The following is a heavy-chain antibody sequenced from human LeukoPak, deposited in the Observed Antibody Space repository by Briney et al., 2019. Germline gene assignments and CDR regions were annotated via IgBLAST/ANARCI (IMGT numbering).Heavy chain of an antibody. J-gene: IGHJ2*01. CDR1: GLAFSDYA. D-gene: IGHD3-10*01. CDR2: ISSNGGRA. V-gene: IGHV3-64D*06. CDR3: VKDGGSGSYTNWYFDV. Sequence: GGSLRLSCSDSGLAFSDYAMHWVRQAPGKGLEYVSAISSNGGRAFYADSVKGRFTISRDNSKKTVYLQMCSLRADDTAVYYCVKDGGSGSYTNWYFDVWGRGTWVIVSS.